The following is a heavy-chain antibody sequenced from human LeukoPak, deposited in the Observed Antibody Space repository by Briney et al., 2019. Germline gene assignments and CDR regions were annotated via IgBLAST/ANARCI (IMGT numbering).Heavy chain of an antibody. J-gene: IGHJ6*03. CDR3: ARSPWRGYTDYYYYYYMDV. CDR2: IYPGDSDT. D-gene: IGHD3-3*01. Sequence: GESLKISCKGSGYSFTSYWIGWVRQMPGKGLEWMGIIYPGDSDTRYSPSFQGQVTISADKSISTAYLQWSSLKASDTAMYYCARSPWRGYTDYYYYYYMDVWGKGTTVTVSS. CDR1: GYSFTSYW. V-gene: IGHV5-51*01.